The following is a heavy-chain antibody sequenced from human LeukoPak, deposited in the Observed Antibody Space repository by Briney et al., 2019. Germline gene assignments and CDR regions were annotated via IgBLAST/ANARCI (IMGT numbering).Heavy chain of an antibody. CDR2: IYHSGNT. Sequence: PSETLSLTCTVSGYSISSGYYWGRIRPPPGKGLEWIGNIYHSGNTYYNPSLKSRVTISVDMSKNQFSLKLTSVTAADTAVYYCAREIRPGNYYYYMDVWGKGTTVTISS. J-gene: IGHJ6*03. CDR3: AREIRPGNYYYYMDV. V-gene: IGHV4-38-2*02. CDR1: GYSISSGYY. D-gene: IGHD1-14*01.